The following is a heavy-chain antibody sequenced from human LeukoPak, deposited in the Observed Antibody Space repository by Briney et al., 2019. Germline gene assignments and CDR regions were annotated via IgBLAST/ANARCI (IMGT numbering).Heavy chain of an antibody. Sequence: SVKLSCKASGDSFSNYALSWVRQAPGQGLEWMGGIIPILGSATYAQKFQGRVTITTDESTNTAYMELSSLRSDDTAVLYCATGVRAIPIYYWGQGTLVTVSS. CDR1: GDSFSNYA. V-gene: IGHV1-69*05. D-gene: IGHD2-21*01. CDR3: ATGVRAIPIYY. J-gene: IGHJ4*02. CDR2: IIPILGSA.